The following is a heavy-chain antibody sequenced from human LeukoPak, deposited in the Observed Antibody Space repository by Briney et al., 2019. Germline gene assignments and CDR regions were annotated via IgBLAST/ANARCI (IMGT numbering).Heavy chain of an antibody. CDR3: ARLVTINTVTTARYWYFDL. CDR2: SYYSGST. D-gene: IGHD4-17*01. CDR1: SGSISSSSYY. V-gene: IGHV4-39*01. J-gene: IGHJ2*01. Sequence: PSETLSLTCTVSSGSISSSSYYWGWIRQPPGKGLEWIGSSYYSGSTYYNPSLKSRVTISVDTSKNQFSLELSSVTAADTAVYFCARLVTINTVTTARYWYFDLWGRGTLVTVSS.